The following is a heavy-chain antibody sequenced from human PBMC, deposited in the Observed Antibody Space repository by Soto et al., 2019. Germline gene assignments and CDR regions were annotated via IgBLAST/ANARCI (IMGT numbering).Heavy chain of an antibody. CDR3: ASNWTKYDSSGPGNY. D-gene: IGHD3-22*01. CDR1: GYTFTSYA. V-gene: IGHV1-3*01. CDR2: INAGNGNT. J-gene: IGHJ4*02. Sequence: ASVKVSCKASGYTFTSYAMHWVRQAPGQRLEWMGWINAGNGNTKYSQKFQGRVTITRDTSASTAYMELSSLRSEDTAVYYCASNWTKYDSSGPGNYWGQGSLVIVSS.